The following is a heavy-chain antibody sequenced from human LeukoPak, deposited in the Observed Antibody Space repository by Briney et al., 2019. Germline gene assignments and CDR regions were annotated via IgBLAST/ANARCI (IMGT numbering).Heavy chain of an antibody. V-gene: IGHV5-51*01. CDR1: GYSFTSYW. CDR2: IYPGDSDT. CDR3: ARVVPAVSPTRGNAFDI. Sequence: GESLKISCKGSGYSFTSYWIGWVRQMPGKGLEWMGIIYPGDSDTRYSPSFQGQVTISADKSISTAYLQWSSLKASDTAMYYCARVVPAVSPTRGNAFDIWGQGTMVTVSS. J-gene: IGHJ3*02. D-gene: IGHD2-2*01.